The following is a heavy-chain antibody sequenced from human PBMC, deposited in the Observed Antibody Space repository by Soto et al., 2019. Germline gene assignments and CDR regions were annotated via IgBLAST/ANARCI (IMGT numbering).Heavy chain of an antibody. J-gene: IGHJ4*02. CDR1: GFTFSSYS. CDR2: ISSSSSYI. V-gene: IGHV3-21*01. D-gene: IGHD6-19*01. CDR3: ASSRMAGYHALDS. Sequence: EVQLVESGGGLVKPGGSLRLSCAASGFTFSSYSMNWVRQAPGKGLEWVSSISSSSSYIYYADSVKGRFTISRDNAKNSLYLQMNSLRAEDTAVYYCASSRMAGYHALDSWGQGTLVTVSS.